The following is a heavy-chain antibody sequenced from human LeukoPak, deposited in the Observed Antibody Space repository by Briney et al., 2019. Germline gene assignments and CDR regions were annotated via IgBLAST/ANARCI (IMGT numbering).Heavy chain of an antibody. J-gene: IGHJ6*03. D-gene: IGHD3-3*01. CDR3: ASLNPLGDFWSGYPSDYYYYMDV. CDR1: GGSISSGGSY. V-gene: IGHV4-30-2*01. Sequence: PSETLSLTCTVSGGSISSGGSYWSWIRQPPGKGREWIGYIYHNGITYYNPSLKSRVTISVDRSKNHFSLKLSSVTATDTAVYYCASLNPLGDFWSGYPSDYYYYMDVWGKGTTVTVSS. CDR2: IYHNGIT.